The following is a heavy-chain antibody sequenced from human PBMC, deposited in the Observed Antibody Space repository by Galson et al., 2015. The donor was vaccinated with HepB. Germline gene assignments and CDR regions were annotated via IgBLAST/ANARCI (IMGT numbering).Heavy chain of an antibody. CDR2: ISAYNGNT. D-gene: IGHD3-10*01. V-gene: IGHV1-18*01. CDR3: ACLRGTMVRGVNWWFDP. CDR1: GYTFTSYG. J-gene: IGHJ5*02. Sequence: SVKVSCKASGYTFTSYGISWVRQAPGQGLEWMGWISAYNGNTNYAQKLQGRVTMTTDTSTSTAYMELRSLRSDDTAVYYCACLRGTMVRGVNWWFDPWGQGTLVAVSS.